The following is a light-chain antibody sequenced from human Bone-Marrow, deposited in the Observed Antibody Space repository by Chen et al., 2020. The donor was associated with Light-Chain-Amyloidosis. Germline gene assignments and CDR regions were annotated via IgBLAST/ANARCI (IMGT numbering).Light chain of an antibody. CDR3: GAWDISLSGRV. J-gene: IGLJ3*02. Sequence: QSALTQPPSLSAAPGQNVTISCSGSSSNIGKNYVSWYQQLPGTAPTLLIYDSNKRPSGIPGRFSGTQSRTSAALGITGLQTGDEADYYCGAWDISLSGRVFGGGTRLTVL. CDR2: DSN. V-gene: IGLV1-51*01. CDR1: SSNIGKNY.